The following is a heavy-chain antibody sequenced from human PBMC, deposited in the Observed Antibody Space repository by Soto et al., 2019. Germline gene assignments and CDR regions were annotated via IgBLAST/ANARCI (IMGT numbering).Heavy chain of an antibody. CDR3: ARDAVSGLGGMDV. Sequence: QVQLVESGGGLVKPGGSLRLSCAASGFTFSDDYMSWIRQAPGKGLEWVSYIRSSNHTKYADSVKGRFTISRDNANNSLYLQMNSLRAEDTAVYYCARDAVSGLGGMDVWGQGTTVTVSS. D-gene: IGHD3-10*01. CDR2: IRSSNHT. CDR1: GFTFSDDY. V-gene: IGHV3-11*06. J-gene: IGHJ6*02.